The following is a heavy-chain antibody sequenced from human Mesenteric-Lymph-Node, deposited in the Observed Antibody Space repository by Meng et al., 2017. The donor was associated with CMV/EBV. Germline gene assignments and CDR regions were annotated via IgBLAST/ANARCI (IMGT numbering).Heavy chain of an antibody. D-gene: IGHD6-6*01. CDR3: TRQYSSSSADYYGMDV. J-gene: IGHJ6*02. V-gene: IGHV3-49*04. Sequence: GGSLRLSCTASGFTFGDYAMSWVRQAPGKGLEWVGFIRSKAYGGTTEYAASVKGRFTISRDDSKSIAYLQMNSLKTEDTAVYYCTRQYSSSSADYYGMDVWGQGTTVTVSS. CDR2: IRSKAYGGTT. CDR1: GFTFGDYA.